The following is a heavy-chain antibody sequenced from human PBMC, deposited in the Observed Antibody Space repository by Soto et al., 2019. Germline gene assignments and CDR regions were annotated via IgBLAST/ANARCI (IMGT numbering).Heavy chain of an antibody. V-gene: IGHV3-30*18. D-gene: IGHD3-3*01. J-gene: IGHJ4*02. CDR1: GFTFSSYG. Sequence: SLRLSCAASGFTFSSYGMHWVRQAPGKGLEWVAVISYDGSNKYYADSVKGRFTIPRDNSKNTLYLQMNSLRAEDTAVYYCAKDKNHDFWGPGYWGQGTLVTVSS. CDR3: AKDKNHDFWGPGY. CDR2: ISYDGSNK.